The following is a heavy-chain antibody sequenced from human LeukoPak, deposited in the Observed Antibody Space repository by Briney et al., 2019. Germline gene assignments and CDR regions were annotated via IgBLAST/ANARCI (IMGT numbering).Heavy chain of an antibody. CDR3: ARLNPWFDP. V-gene: IGHV4-59*08. Sequence: SETLSLTCTVSGGSISSYYWSWIRQPPGKGLEWIGYIYYSGSTNYNPSLKSRVTISVDTSKNQFSLKLSSVAAADTAVYYCARLNPWFDPWGQGTLVTVSS. J-gene: IGHJ5*02. CDR2: IYYSGST. CDR1: GGSISSYY.